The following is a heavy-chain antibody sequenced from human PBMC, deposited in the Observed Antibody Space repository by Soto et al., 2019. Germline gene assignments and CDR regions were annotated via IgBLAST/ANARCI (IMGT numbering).Heavy chain of an antibody. CDR3: ASLTMVRGVPVGYYGMDV. CDR2: IYHSGST. V-gene: IGHV4-38-2*01. Sequence: KTSETLSLTCAVSGYSIRNGYYWGWIRQPPGKGLEWIGTIYHSGSTYYNPSLKSRVTISVDASENHFSLKLSSVTAADTAVYYCASLTMVRGVPVGYYGMDVWGQGTTVTVSS. D-gene: IGHD3-10*01. CDR1: GYSIRNGYY. J-gene: IGHJ6*02.